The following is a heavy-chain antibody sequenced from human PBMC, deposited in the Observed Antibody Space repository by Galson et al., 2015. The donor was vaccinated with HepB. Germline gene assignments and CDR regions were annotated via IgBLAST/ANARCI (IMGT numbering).Heavy chain of an antibody. V-gene: IGHV1-8*01. D-gene: IGHD6-19*01. Sequence: SVTVSCKASEYTFSSYDIHWVRQATGQGLEWMGWMSPNNGNTGSAQKFQGRVTMTRNTSISTAYMDLSSLRSEDTAVYYCARVNPSSGAFDYWGQGTLVTVSS. CDR2: MSPNNGNT. CDR3: ARVNPSSGAFDY. J-gene: IGHJ4*02. CDR1: EYTFSSYD.